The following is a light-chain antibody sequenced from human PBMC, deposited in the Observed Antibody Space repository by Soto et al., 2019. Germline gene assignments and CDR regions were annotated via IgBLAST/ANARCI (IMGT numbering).Light chain of an antibody. CDR1: QVISKY. CDR2: LAS. CDR3: QYLNSFPLT. J-gene: IGKJ4*01. Sequence: IQLTQSPSSLSASVGDRVTITCRASQVISKYLAWYQQKPGTAPKLLIYLASTLQGGVPSRFSGSGSGTDFSLTFSSLQPEDVATYYCQYLNSFPLTFGGGTKVEIK. V-gene: IGKV1-9*01.